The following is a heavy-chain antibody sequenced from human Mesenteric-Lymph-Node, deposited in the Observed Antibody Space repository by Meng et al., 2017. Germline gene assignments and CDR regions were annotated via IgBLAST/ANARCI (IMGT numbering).Heavy chain of an antibody. D-gene: IGHD1-26*01. J-gene: IGHJ3*02. CDR2: ISAYNGNT. Sequence: ASVKVSCKASGYTFTSYGISWVRQAPGQGLEWMGWISAYNGNTNYAQKLQGRVTMTTDTSTSTAYMELRSLRSDDTAVYYCARDYANSGSSDAFDIWGQGTMVTVSS. CDR3: ARDYANSGSSDAFDI. CDR1: GYTFTSYG. V-gene: IGHV1-18*01.